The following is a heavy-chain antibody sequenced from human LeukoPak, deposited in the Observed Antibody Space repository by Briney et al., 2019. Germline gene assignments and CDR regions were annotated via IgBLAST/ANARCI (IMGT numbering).Heavy chain of an antibody. D-gene: IGHD1-26*01. J-gene: IGHJ4*02. Sequence: GASVKVSCKASGGTFSSYAISWVRQAPGQGLEWMGGIIPIFGTANYAQKFQGRVTITADESTSTAYMELSSLRSEETAVYYCARDPHSGSYEAAGDYWGQGTLVTVSS. CDR2: IIPIFGTA. V-gene: IGHV1-69*13. CDR1: GGTFSSYA. CDR3: ARDPHSGSYEAAGDY.